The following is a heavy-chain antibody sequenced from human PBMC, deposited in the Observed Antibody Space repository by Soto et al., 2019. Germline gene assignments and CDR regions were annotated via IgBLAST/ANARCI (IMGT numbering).Heavy chain of an antibody. CDR1: GDTFTNYY. Sequence: SLKVPFKASGDTFTNYYISWVRQATGQGLEWMGWMNPSNGNAGYTQNFRGRVTMTSNTSITTAYMELSGLRYEDTAVYYCARRKERSGPNYFDFWGQGALVTV. CDR3: ARRKERSGPNYFDF. D-gene: IGHD6-25*01. J-gene: IGHJ4*02. CDR2: MNPSNGNA. V-gene: IGHV1-8*01.